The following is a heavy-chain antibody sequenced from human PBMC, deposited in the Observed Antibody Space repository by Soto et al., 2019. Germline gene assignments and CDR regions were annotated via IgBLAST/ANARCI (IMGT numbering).Heavy chain of an antibody. CDR2: INHSGST. Sequence: SETLSLTCAVYGGSFSGYYWSWIRQPPGKGLEWIGEINHSGSTNYNPSLKSGVTISVDTSKNQFSLKLSSVTAADTAVYYCARDACSSTSCYAGWYYYYYYMDVWGKGTTVTVSS. CDR3: ARDACSSTSCYAGWYYYYYYMDV. V-gene: IGHV4-34*01. CDR1: GGSFSGYY. J-gene: IGHJ6*03. D-gene: IGHD2-2*01.